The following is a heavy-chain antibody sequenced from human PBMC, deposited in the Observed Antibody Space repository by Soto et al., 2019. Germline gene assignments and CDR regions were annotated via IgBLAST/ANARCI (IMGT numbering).Heavy chain of an antibody. J-gene: IGHJ6*02. V-gene: IGHV1-2*02. CDR3: ARRAARGYYCGMDG. Sequence: ASVKVSCKASGYTFTGYYMHCVRQAPGQGLEWMGWINPNSGGTNYARKFQGRVTMTRDTSISTAYMELSRLRSNDTAVYYWARRAARGYYCGMDGWGQGTTVAVSS. CDR1: GYTFTGYY. CDR2: INPNSGGT. D-gene: IGHD6-6*01.